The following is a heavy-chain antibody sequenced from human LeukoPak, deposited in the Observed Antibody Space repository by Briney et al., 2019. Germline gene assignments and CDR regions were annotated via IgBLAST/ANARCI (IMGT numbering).Heavy chain of an antibody. Sequence: PSETLSLTCTVSGGSISSYYWSWIRQPPGKGLEWIGYIYYSVSTNYNPSLKSRVTILVAKSKKQSSLKLSSVTAADTALYYCARFIAAAGYDAFDIWGQGKMVTVSS. CDR3: ARFIAAAGYDAFDI. D-gene: IGHD6-13*01. CDR2: IYYSVST. V-gene: IGHV4-59*01. CDR1: GGSISSYY. J-gene: IGHJ3*02.